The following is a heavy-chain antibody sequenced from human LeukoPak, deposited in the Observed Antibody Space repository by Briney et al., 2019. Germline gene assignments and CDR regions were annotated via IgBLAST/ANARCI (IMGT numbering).Heavy chain of an antibody. CDR2: ISVSSGST. CDR3: AKIGSGQWLVLSAAWFDP. Sequence: PAAGSLRLSCSASGFTFNTYAMSWVRQAPGKGLEWVSAISVSSGSTYYADSVKGRFTISRDNSKNTLYLQMNSLRAEDTAVYYCAKIGSGQWLVLSAAWFDPWGQGTLVTVSS. CDR1: GFTFNTYA. J-gene: IGHJ5*02. V-gene: IGHV3-23*01. D-gene: IGHD6-19*01.